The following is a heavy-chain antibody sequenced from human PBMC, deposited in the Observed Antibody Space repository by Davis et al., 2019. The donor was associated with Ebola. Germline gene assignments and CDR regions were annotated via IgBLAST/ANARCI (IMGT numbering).Heavy chain of an antibody. D-gene: IGHD3-22*01. CDR3: ARLLIGSGYFFDY. CDR2: ISGSGGST. Sequence: GESLKISCAASGFTFSSYAMSWVRQAPGKGLEWVSAISGSGGSTYYADSVKGRFTISRDNSKNTLYLQMNSLRAEDTAVYYCARLLIGSGYFFDYWGQGTLVTVSS. CDR1: GFTFSSYA. V-gene: IGHV3-23*01. J-gene: IGHJ4*02.